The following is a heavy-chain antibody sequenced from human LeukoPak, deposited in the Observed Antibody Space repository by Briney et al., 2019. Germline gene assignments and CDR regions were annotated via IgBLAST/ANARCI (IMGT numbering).Heavy chain of an antibody. J-gene: IGHJ3*02. CDR3: ARGGHSGSYYEDDAFDI. CDR1: GYTFTSYY. D-gene: IGHD1-26*01. CDR2: INPSGGST. Sequence: ASVKVSCKASGYTFTSYYMHWVRQAPGQGLEWMGIINPSGGSTSYAQKFQGRVTMTRDTSTSTVYMELSSLRSEDTAVYYRARGGHSGSYYEDDAFDIWGQGTMVTVSS. V-gene: IGHV1-46*01.